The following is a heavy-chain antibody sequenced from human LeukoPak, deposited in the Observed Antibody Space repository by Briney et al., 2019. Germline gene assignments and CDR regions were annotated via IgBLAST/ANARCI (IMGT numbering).Heavy chain of an antibody. CDR3: ARLPYYRDSSGYYAWFDP. D-gene: IGHD3-22*01. J-gene: IGHJ5*02. V-gene: IGHV5-51*01. CDR2: IYPGDSDT. CDR1: GYSFTSYW. Sequence: GESLKISCKGSGYSFTSYWIGWVRQMPGKGLEWMGIIYPGDSDTRYSPSFQGQVAISADKSISTAYLQWSSLKASDTAMYYCARLPYYRDSSGYYAWFDPWGQGTLVTVSS.